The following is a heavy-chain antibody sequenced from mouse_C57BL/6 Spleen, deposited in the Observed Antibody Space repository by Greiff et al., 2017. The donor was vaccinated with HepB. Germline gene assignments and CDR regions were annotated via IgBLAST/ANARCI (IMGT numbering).Heavy chain of an antibody. CDR1: GFNIKDYY. D-gene: IGHD2-3*01. V-gene: IGHV14-1*01. Sequence: VQLQQSGAELVRPGASVKLSCTASGFNIKDYYMHWVKQRPEQGLEWIGRIDPEDGDTEYAPKFQGKATMTADTSSNTAYLQLSSLTSEDTAVYYCTLYDGYSWFAYWGQGTLVTVSA. CDR2: IDPEDGDT. J-gene: IGHJ3*01. CDR3: TLYDGYSWFAY.